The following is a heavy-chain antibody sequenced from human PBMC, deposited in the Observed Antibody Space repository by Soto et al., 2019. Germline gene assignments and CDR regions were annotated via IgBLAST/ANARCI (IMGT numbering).Heavy chain of an antibody. J-gene: IGHJ1*01. Sequence: PSETLSLTCTVSGGSISSYYWSWTRQPAGKGLEWIGRIYTSGSTNYNPSLKSRVTMSVDTSKNQFSLKLSSVTAADTAVYYCARESSSYYYDSSGYYPAEYFQHWGQGTLVTVSS. CDR1: GGSISSYY. V-gene: IGHV4-4*07. CDR2: IYTSGST. D-gene: IGHD3-22*01. CDR3: ARESSSYYYDSSGYYPAEYFQH.